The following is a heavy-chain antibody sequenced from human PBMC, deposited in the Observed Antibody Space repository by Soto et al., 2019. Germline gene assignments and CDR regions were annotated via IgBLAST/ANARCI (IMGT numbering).Heavy chain of an antibody. CDR1: GFTFSDHF. CDR3: TRDDPLAAATLDY. V-gene: IGHV3-72*01. Sequence: GGSLRLSCAASGFTFSDHFMDWVRQAPGKGLEWVGRIGNRASSYTTEYAASVKGRFIVSREDSKNSVYLQMNSLKTEDTAVYYCTRDDPLAAATLDYWGQGTPVTVSS. D-gene: IGHD6-25*01. J-gene: IGHJ4*02. CDR2: IGNRASSYTT.